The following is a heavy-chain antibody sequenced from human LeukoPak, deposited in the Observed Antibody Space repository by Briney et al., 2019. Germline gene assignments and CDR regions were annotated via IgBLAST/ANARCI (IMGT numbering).Heavy chain of an antibody. CDR2: ISSNGGST. V-gene: IGHV3-64*04. CDR3: ARDPGNSGAFDI. J-gene: IGHJ3*02. CDR1: GFTFSSYA. D-gene: IGHD1-26*01. Sequence: GGSLRLSCSASGFTFSSYAMHWVRQAPGKGLEYVSAISSNGGSTYYADSVKGRFTISRDNAKNSLYLQMNSLRAEDTAVYYCARDPGNSGAFDIWGQGTMVTVSS.